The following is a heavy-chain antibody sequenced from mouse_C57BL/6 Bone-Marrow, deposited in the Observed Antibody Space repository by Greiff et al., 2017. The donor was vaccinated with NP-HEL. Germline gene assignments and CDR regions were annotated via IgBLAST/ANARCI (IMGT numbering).Heavy chain of an antibody. J-gene: IGHJ1*03. CDR1: GYTFTSYW. CDR3: ARWGTGSYWYFDV. D-gene: IGHD4-1*01. CDR2: IDPSDSYT. Sequence: VQLQQPGAELVMPGASVKLSCKASGYTFTSYWMHWVKQRPGQGLEWIGEIDPSDSYTNYNQKFKGKSTSTVDKSSSTAYMQLSSLTSEDSAVYYCARWGTGSYWYFDVWGTGTTVTVSS. V-gene: IGHV1-69*01.